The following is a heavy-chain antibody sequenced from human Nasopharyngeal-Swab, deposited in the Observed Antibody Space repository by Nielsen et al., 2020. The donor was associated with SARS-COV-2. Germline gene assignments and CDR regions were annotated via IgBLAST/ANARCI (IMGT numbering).Heavy chain of an antibody. CDR3: ARDSTPVYYYYYYMDV. D-gene: IGHD2-15*01. V-gene: IGHV4-59*01. J-gene: IGHJ6*03. CDR2: IYYSGST. CDR1: GGSISSYY. Sequence: SETLSLTCTVPGGSISSYYWSWIRQPPGKGLEWIGYIYYSGSTNYNPSLKSRVTISVDTSKNQFSLKLSSVTAADTAVYYCARDSTPVYYYYYYMDVWGKGTTVTVSS.